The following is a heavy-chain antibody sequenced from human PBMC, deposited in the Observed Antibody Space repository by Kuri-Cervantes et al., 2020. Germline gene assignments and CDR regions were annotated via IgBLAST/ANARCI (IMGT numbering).Heavy chain of an antibody. CDR2: ISWNSGII. J-gene: IGHJ4*02. CDR3: ARDIGLEPEGLDY. Sequence: SLKISCAASGFTFDDYAMHWVRQVPGKGLEWVSGISWNSGIIGYADSVKGRFTISRDNAKNFLYLQISSLRAEDTALYYCARDIGLEPEGLDYWGQGTLVTVSS. CDR1: GFTFDDYA. V-gene: IGHV3-9*01. D-gene: IGHD1-1*01.